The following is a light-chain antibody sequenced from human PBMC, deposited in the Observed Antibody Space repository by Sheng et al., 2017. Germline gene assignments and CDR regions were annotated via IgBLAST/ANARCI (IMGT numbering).Light chain of an antibody. CDR2: DDS. CDR1: NIGSKS. CDR3: QVWDSSTNHVV. Sequence: SYVLTQPPSVSVAPGQTATITCGGNNIGSKSVHWYQQKPGQAPVLVVHDDSDRPSGIHERFSGSNSGNTATLTITSVEAGDEADYYCQVWDSSTNHVVFGRGTTLTVL. J-gene: IGLJ2*01. V-gene: IGLV3-21*02.